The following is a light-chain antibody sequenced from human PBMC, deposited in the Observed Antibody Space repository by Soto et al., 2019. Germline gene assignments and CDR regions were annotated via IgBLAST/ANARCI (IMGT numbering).Light chain of an antibody. J-gene: IGKJ4*01. CDR3: KQYSGYPLT. CDR2: DAP. Sequence: DIQMTQSPFTLSASVGDRAPLTCRARQSVSSWLAWYQQKPWKDTKLLIYDAPSLESGVQSRFSGSGSGTEFTLTISGMQPDDFATYYCKQYSGYPLTFGQGTQLDI. V-gene: IGKV1-5*01. CDR1: QSVSSW.